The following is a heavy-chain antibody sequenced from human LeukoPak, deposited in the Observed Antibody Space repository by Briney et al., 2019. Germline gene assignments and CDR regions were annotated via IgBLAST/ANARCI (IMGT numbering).Heavy chain of an antibody. CDR1: GFTFSNAW. Sequence: GGSLRLSCAASGFTFSNAWMSWDRQAPGKGLEWVGRIKSKTDGGTTDYAAPVKGRFTISRDDSKNTLYLQMNSLKTEDTAVYYCTTDDDFWSGPSPHDAFDIWGQGTMVTVSS. D-gene: IGHD3-3*01. J-gene: IGHJ3*02. CDR3: TTDDDFWSGPSPHDAFDI. CDR2: IKSKTDGGTT. V-gene: IGHV3-15*01.